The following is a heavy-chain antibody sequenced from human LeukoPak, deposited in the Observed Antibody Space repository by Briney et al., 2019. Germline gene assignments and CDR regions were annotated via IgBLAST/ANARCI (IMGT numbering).Heavy chain of an antibody. CDR1: GYSTRSGDY. Sequence: PSETLSLTCAVSGYSTRSGDYWGWIRQSPGKGLEWIGSIYHSGSTHYNPSLKSRVTISVDTSKNQFSLMLSSVTAADTAVYYCARNRSVTITPGFDHWGQGTLVTVSS. V-gene: IGHV4-38-2*01. CDR3: ARNRSVTITPGFDH. D-gene: IGHD4-17*01. CDR2: IYHSGST. J-gene: IGHJ4*02.